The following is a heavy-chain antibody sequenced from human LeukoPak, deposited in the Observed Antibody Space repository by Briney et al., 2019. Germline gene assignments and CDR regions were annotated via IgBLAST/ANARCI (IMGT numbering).Heavy chain of an antibody. V-gene: IGHV3-21*01. Sequence: PGGSLRLSCAASRFTFSSYSMNWVRQAPGKGLEWVSSISSSSYIYYADSVKGRFTISRDDAKNSLYLQMNSLRAEDTAVYYCARGSNRDGYNTLDYWGQGTLVTVSS. CDR1: RFTFSSYS. CDR2: ISSSSYI. J-gene: IGHJ4*02. CDR3: ARGSNRDGYNTLDY. D-gene: IGHD5-24*01.